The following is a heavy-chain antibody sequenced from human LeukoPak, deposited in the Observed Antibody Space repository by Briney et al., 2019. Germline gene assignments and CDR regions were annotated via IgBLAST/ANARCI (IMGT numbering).Heavy chain of an antibody. CDR3: ARVSGWVDY. CDR1: GGSISSYY. J-gene: IGHJ4*02. D-gene: IGHD6-19*01. Sequence: SETLSLTCTVSGGSISSYYWSWIRHPPGKGLEWIGYIYYSGSTNYNPSLKSRVTISVDTSKNQFSLKLSSVTAADTAVYYCARVSGWVDYWGQGTLVTVSS. CDR2: IYYSGST. V-gene: IGHV4-59*01.